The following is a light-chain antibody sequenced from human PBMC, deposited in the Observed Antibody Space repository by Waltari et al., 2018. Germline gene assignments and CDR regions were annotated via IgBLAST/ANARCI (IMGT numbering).Light chain of an antibody. Sequence: EIVLTQSPGTLSLSPGERATLSCRASQSVSRALAWYQQKPGQAPRLLIYGGTRATGIPDRVSGSGSGTDFSLTISRLEPEDFAVYYCQHYVRLPATFGQGTKVEIK. CDR3: QHYVRLPAT. J-gene: IGKJ1*01. V-gene: IGKV3-20*01. CDR2: GGT. CDR1: QSVSRA.